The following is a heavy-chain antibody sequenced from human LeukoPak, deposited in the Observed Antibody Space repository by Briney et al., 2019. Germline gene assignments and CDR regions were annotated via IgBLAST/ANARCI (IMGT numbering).Heavy chain of an antibody. J-gene: IGHJ4*02. CDR1: GGSINSHY. Sequence: SETLSLTCIVSGGSINSHYWSWLRQPPGKGLEWIGFIHYSGNTNYNPSLKSRVSMSIDTSMNRFSLRLSSVTAADTAVYYCARYRRDNTYFLDYWGQGTLVTVFS. CDR3: ARYRRDNTYFLDY. D-gene: IGHD1-1*01. CDR2: IHYSGNT. V-gene: IGHV4-59*11.